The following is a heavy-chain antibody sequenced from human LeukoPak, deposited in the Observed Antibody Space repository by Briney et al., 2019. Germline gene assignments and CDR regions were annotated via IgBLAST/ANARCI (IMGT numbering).Heavy chain of an antibody. D-gene: IGHD4-17*01. J-gene: IGHJ4*02. CDR1: GYTFTSYD. CDR2: MNPNSGNT. V-gene: IGHV1-8*01. Sequence: ASVKVSCKASGYTFTSYDINWVRQATGQGLEWMGWMNPNSGNTGYAQKFQGRVTMTRNTSISTAYMELSSLRSEDTAVYYRARLTVTMYELKTSFDYWGQGTLVTVSS. CDR3: ARLTVTMYELKTSFDY.